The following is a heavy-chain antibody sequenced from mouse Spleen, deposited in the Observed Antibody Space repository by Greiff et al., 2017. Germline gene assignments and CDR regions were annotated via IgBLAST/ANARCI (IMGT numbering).Heavy chain of an antibody. D-gene: IGHD1-1*01. CDR2: IYPRSGNT. V-gene: IGHV1-81*01. J-gene: IGHJ1*01. CDR3: ARCYYDGSYGYFDV. CDR1: GYTFTSYG. Sequence: QVQLQQPGAELVKPGASVKLSCKASGYTFTSYGISWVKQRTGQGLEWIGEIYPRSGNTYYNEKFKGKATLTADKSSSTAYMELRSLTSEDSAVYFCARCYYDGSYGYFDVWGAGTTVTVSS.